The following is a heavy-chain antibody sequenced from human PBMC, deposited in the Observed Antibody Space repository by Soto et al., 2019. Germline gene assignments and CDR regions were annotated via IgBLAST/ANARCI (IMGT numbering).Heavy chain of an antibody. Sequence: PGGSLRLSCAASGFTFSSYGMHWVRQSPGKGLEWVADIWYDGSNKYYADSVKGRFTISRDNSKNTLYLQMNSLRAEDTAVYYCARGRFSGSYGDYWGQGTLVTVSS. CDR3: ARGRFSGSYGDY. J-gene: IGHJ4*02. V-gene: IGHV3-33*01. D-gene: IGHD1-26*01. CDR2: IWYDGSNK. CDR1: GFTFSSYG.